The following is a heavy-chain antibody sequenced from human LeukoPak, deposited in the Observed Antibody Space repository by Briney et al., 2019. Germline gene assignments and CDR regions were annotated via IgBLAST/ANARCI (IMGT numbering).Heavy chain of an antibody. CDR2: IKQDGSEK. CDR1: GFTFSSYE. CDR3: GRAKDYSSI. J-gene: IGHJ4*02. Sequence: PGGSLRLSCAASGFTFSSYEMNWVRQALGKGLEWVANIKQDGSEKYYVDSVKGRFTISRDNAKNLLYLQMNSLRDEDTAVYYCGRAKDYSSIWGQGTLVTVSS. D-gene: IGHD4-11*01. V-gene: IGHV3-7*04.